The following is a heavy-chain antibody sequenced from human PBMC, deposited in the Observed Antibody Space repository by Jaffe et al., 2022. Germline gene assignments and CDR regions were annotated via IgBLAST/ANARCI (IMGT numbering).Heavy chain of an antibody. J-gene: IGHJ4*02. CDR3: ARGTSAMGRGMAYFDY. Sequence: QVQLHESGPGVVKPSQTLSLTCIVSGGSISSGNYYWNWIRQPAGEGLEWIGRIYTRGNTNYSPSLKSRVTISLDTSGNQLFLGLDSVTAADTAVYYCARGTSAMGRGMAYFDYWGQGTLVAVSS. CDR2: IYTRGNT. CDR1: GGSISSGNYY. V-gene: IGHV4-61*02. D-gene: IGHD3-10*01.